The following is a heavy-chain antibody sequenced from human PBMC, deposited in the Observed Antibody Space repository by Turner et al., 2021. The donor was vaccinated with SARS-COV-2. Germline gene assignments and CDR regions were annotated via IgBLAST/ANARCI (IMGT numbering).Heavy chain of an antibody. D-gene: IGHD2-21*02. V-gene: IGHV1-24*01. CDR2: VDPEDAET. J-gene: IGHJ4*02. CDR1: GYTLTELS. Sequence: QVQLVQSGAEVKKPGASVKVSCKASGYTLTELSMHWVRQAPGKGLEWMGGVDPEDAETIYAQKFQGRVTMTEDTSTDTAYMELSSLRSEDTAVYYCATGYAYCGGDCSIHYWGQGTLVTVSS. CDR3: ATGYAYCGGDCSIHY.